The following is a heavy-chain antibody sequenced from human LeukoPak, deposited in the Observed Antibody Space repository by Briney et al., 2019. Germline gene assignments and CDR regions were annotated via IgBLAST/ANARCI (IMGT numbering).Heavy chain of an antibody. D-gene: IGHD6-13*01. CDR1: GGSISSYY. Sequence: KSSETLSLTCTVSGGSISSYYWSWIRQPPGKGLEWIGYIYYSVSTNYNPSLKSRVTISVDTSKNQFSLKLSSVTAADTAVYYCARDGYSSSWRAFDYWGQGTLVTVSS. CDR2: IYYSVST. V-gene: IGHV4-59*01. J-gene: IGHJ4*02. CDR3: ARDGYSSSWRAFDY.